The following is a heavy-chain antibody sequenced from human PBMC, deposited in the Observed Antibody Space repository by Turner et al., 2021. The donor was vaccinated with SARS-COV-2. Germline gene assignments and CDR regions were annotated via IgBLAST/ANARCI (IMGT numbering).Heavy chain of an antibody. CDR3: ARESRFNWLDS. CDR2: IYYRGRT. D-gene: IGHD3-3*01. V-gene: IGHV4-59*01. Sequence: QVQLQESGPGLVRPSETLSLTCTVSGGSIKSDFWSWIRQPPGKRLEWIGYIYYRGRTNYNPSLKSRLTMSVDTSKNQFSLTLSSVTAADTAIYYCARESRFNWLDSWGQGTLVTVSS. J-gene: IGHJ5*01. CDR1: GGSIKSDF.